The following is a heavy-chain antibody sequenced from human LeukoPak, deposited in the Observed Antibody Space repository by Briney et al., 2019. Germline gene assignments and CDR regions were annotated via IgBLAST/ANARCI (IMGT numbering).Heavy chain of an antibody. D-gene: IGHD2-2*01. Sequence: PSETLSLTCTVSGGSISSGDYYWSWIRQPPGKGLAWIGYIYYSGSTYYNPSLKSRVTISVDTSKNQFSLKLSSVTAADTAVYYCARGIVVPAAMGFDPWGKATLVTVSS. CDR1: GGSISSGDYY. J-gene: IGHJ5*02. CDR3: ARGIVVPAAMGFDP. CDR2: IYYSGST. V-gene: IGHV4-30-4*08.